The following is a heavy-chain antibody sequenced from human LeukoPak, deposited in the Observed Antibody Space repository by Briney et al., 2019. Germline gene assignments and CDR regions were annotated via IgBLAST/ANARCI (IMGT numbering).Heavy chain of an antibody. CDR2: ISYDGCNK. Sequence: GRSLRLSCAASGFTFSSYGMHWVRQAPGKGLEWVAVISYDGCNKYYADSVKGRFTISRDNSKNTLYLQMNSLRAEDTAVYYCAKDLRQWLVLGNYYYGMDVWGKGTTVTVSS. CDR3: AKDLRQWLVLGNYYYGMDV. V-gene: IGHV3-30*18. D-gene: IGHD6-19*01. J-gene: IGHJ6*04. CDR1: GFTFSSYG.